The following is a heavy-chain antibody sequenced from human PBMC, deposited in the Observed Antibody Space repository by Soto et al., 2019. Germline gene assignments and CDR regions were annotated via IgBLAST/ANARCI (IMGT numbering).Heavy chain of an antibody. J-gene: IGHJ5*02. CDR1: GGSFSGYY. CDR2: INHSGST. V-gene: IGHV4-34*01. CDR3: ARVPDR. D-gene: IGHD2-2*01. Sequence: SDTLSLTCAVYGGSFSGYYWTWIRQPPGTGLEWIGEINHSGSTYYNPSLKSRVTISVDRSKNQFSLKLSSVTAADPAVYYCARVPDRWGQGTLVTVSS.